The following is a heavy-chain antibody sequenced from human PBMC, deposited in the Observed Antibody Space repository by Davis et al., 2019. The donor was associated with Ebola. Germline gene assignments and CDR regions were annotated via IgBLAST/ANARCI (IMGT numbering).Heavy chain of an antibody. Sequence: GESLKISCAASGFTFSSYAMSWVRQAPGKGLEWVSAISGSGSTTYYADSVKGRFTISRDNSKNTLYLQMNSLRVDDTAVYYCAKARSSWTPFDYWGQGTLVTVSS. CDR1: GFTFSSYA. J-gene: IGHJ4*02. CDR3: AKARSSWTPFDY. V-gene: IGHV3-23*01. CDR2: ISGSGSTT. D-gene: IGHD6-13*01.